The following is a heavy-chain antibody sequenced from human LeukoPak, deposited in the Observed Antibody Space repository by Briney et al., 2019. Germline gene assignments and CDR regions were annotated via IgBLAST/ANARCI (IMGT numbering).Heavy chain of an antibody. CDR3: AKEAIVATIRLYYFDY. D-gene: IGHD5-12*01. CDR2: ISGSGGST. V-gene: IGHV3-23*01. CDR1: GFTFSSYA. J-gene: IGHJ4*02. Sequence: GGSLGLSCAASGFTFSSYAMSWVRQAPGKGLEWVSAISGSGGSTYYADSVKGRFTISRDSSKNTLYLQMNSLRAEDTAVYYCAKEAIVATIRLYYFDYWGQGTLVTVSS.